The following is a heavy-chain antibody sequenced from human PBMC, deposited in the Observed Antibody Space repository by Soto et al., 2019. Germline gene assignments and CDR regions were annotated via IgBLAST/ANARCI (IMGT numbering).Heavy chain of an antibody. CDR2: IYPGDSDN. CDR1: GYSFTSYW. V-gene: IGHV5-51*01. CDR3: ARGPGMTTRWFDY. J-gene: IGHJ4*02. Sequence: GESLKISCKGSGYSFTSYWIGWVRQMPGKGLEWMGIIYPGDSDNRYSPSFQGQVTISVDKSIRTAYLQWSSLKASDTAMFYCARGPGMTTRWFDYWGQGTLVTVSS. D-gene: IGHD4-17*01.